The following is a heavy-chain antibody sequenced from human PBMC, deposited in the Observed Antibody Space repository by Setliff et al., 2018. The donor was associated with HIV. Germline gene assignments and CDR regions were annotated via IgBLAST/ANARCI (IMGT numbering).Heavy chain of an antibody. CDR1: GGSISSGNYY. D-gene: IGHD2-2*01. V-gene: IGHV4-61*02. J-gene: IGHJ6*03. CDR3: ARDRDIVVVPASPQGYYYYMDV. CDR2: IYSSGST. Sequence: ASETLSLTCTVSGGSISSGNYYWSWIRQPAGKGLEWIGRIYSSGSTNYNPSLTSRVAISINPSKNQFSLKLSSVTAADTAVYYCARDRDIVVVPASPQGYYYYMDVWGKGTTVTVSS.